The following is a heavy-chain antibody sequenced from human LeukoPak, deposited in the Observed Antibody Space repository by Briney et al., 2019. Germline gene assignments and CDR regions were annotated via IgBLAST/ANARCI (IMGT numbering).Heavy chain of an antibody. Sequence: KSGGSLRLSCAASGFTFSSYAMSWVRQAPGKGLEWIGEINHSGSANYNPSLKSRVTISVDTSKNQFSLKLSSVTAADTAVYYCASLSVPTYYYDSNDYWGQGTLVTVSS. CDR3: ASLSVPTYYYDSNDY. V-gene: IGHV4-34*01. CDR2: INHSGSA. D-gene: IGHD3-22*01. CDR1: GFTFSSYA. J-gene: IGHJ4*02.